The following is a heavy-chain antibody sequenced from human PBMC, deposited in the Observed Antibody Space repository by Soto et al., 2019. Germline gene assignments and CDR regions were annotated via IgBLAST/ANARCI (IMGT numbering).Heavy chain of an antibody. V-gene: IGHV1-2*04. CDR2: INPKSGGT. J-gene: IGHJ6*02. CDR3: ARGDSTDCSNGVCFFFYNHDMDV. Sequence: ASVKVSCKASGYSFTDYHIHWVRQAPGQGLEWLGRINPKSGGTSTAQKFQGWVTMTTDTSISTASMELTRLTSDDTAIYYCARGDSTDCSNGVCFFFYNHDMDVWGQGTTVTVSS. D-gene: IGHD2-8*01. CDR1: GYSFTDYH.